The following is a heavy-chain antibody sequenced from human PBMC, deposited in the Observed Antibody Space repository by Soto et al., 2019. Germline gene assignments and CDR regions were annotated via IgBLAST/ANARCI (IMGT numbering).Heavy chain of an antibody. CDR1: GFTFSTYG. CDR2: ISYDGRNK. CDR3: AKDKVTYGSAYYFDY. V-gene: IGHV3-30*18. Sequence: PGGSLRLSCAASGFTFSTYGMHWVRQAPGKGLEWVAVISYDGRNKYSADSVKGRFTISRDNSRNTLYLQVNSLRAEDTAVYYCAKDKVTYGSAYYFDYCGQGPLVTLSS. D-gene: IGHD6-19*01. J-gene: IGHJ4*02.